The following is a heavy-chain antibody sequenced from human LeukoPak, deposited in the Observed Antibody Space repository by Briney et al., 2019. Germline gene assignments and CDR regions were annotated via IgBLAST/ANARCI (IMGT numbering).Heavy chain of an antibody. CDR1: GYTFTSYD. CDR2: MNPNSGNT. J-gene: IGHJ4*02. CDR3: AGYYYGSGSYIF. Sequence: GASVKVSCKASGYTFTSYDINWVRQAAGQGLEWMGWMNPNSGNTGHAQKFQGRVTMTRNTSISTAYMELSSLRSEDTAVYYCAGYYYGSGSYIFWGQGTLVTVSS. D-gene: IGHD3-10*01. V-gene: IGHV1-8*01.